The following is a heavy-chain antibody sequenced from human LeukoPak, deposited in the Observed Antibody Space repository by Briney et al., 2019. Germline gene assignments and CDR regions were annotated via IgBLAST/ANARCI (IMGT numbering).Heavy chain of an antibody. CDR2: ISAYNGNT. Sequence: GASVKVSCKASGYTFTSYDISWVRQAPGQGLEWMGWISAYNGNTNYAQKLQGRVTMTTDTSTSTAYMELRSLRSDDTAVYYCARSRPRHDYGLNWFDPWGQGTLVTVSS. D-gene: IGHD4-17*01. J-gene: IGHJ5*02. V-gene: IGHV1-18*01. CDR3: ARSRPRHDYGLNWFDP. CDR1: GYTFTSYD.